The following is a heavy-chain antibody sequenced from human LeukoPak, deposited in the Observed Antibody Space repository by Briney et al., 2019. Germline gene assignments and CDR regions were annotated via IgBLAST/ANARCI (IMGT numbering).Heavy chain of an antibody. CDR3: VRDLTWAFDS. Sequence: GGSLRLSCAASGFTFSGFRLTWVRQAPGKGLEWISNIRGSGSDMYYAASVKGRFTISRDSSTNSLYLQMNNLKVDDTAVYFCVRDLTWAFDSWGQGTLVTVSS. D-gene: IGHD3-9*01. CDR1: GFTFSGFR. CDR2: IRGSGSDM. V-gene: IGHV3-48*01. J-gene: IGHJ4*02.